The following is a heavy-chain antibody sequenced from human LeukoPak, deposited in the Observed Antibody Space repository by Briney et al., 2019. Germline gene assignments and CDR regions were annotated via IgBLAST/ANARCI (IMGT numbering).Heavy chain of an antibody. V-gene: IGHV4-59*11. Sequence: SETLSLTCTVSGGSISSHYWSWIRQPPGKGLEWTGYIYYSGSTNYNPSLKSRVTISVDTSKNQFSPKLSSVTAADTAVYYCARNGVEQQLVLFDYWGQGTLVTVSS. CDR3: ARNGVEQQLVLFDY. CDR2: IYYSGST. J-gene: IGHJ4*02. D-gene: IGHD6-13*01. CDR1: GGSISSHY.